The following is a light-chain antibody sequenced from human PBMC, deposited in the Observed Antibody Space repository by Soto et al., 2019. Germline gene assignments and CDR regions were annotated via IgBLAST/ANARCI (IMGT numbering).Light chain of an antibody. CDR1: SGHSSYA. CDR2: LNSDGSH. J-gene: IGLJ3*02. V-gene: IGLV4-69*01. CDR3: QTWGTGIQGV. Sequence: QLVLTQSPSASASLGASVKLTCTLSSGHSSYAIAWHQQQAEKGPRYLMKLNSDGSHNKGDGIPARFSGSSSGAERYLTISSLQSEDEADYYCQTWGTGIQGVFGGGTKVTVL.